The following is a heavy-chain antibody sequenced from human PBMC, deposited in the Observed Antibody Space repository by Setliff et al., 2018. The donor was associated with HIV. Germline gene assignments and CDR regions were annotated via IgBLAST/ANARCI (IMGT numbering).Heavy chain of an antibody. J-gene: IGHJ4*02. D-gene: IGHD3-22*01. V-gene: IGHV3-23*01. CDR1: GFTFSSYA. CDR2: ITAGGTT. Sequence: GGSLRLSCAASGFTFSSYAMSWVRQAPGKGLEWVSIITAGGTTYYADSVKGRFTISGDNSKSTLYLQMNSLRAEDTAVYYCAKDRGSGYYSPSDYWGQGTPVTVSS. CDR3: AKDRGSGYYSPSDY.